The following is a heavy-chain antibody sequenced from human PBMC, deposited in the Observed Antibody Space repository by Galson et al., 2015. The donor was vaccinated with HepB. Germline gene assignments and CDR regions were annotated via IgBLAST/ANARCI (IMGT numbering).Heavy chain of an antibody. J-gene: IGHJ5*02. CDR2: INPDGTEK. CDR1: GFTFNTYW. Sequence: SLRLSCAASGFTFNTYWMDWVRQAPGKGLEWVANINPDGTEKHYVGSVGGRFTISRDNVKGSLFLQVSSLRPEDTAIYYCSISLISWGQGTLVTVSS. CDR3: SISLIS. V-gene: IGHV3-7*03.